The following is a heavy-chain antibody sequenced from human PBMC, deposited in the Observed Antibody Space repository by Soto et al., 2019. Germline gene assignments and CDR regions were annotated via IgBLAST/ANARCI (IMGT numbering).Heavy chain of an antibody. D-gene: IGHD6-19*01. CDR1: GDSISRYY. CDR2: IYNSEST. CDR3: ARGISGWYYY. J-gene: IGHJ4*02. Sequence: SETLSLTCTVSGDSISRYYWSWIRQPPGKGLEWIGYIYNSESTSYNPSLKSRVTISVGTSKNQFSLKVSSVTAADTAVYYCARGISGWYYYWGQGTPVTVSS. V-gene: IGHV4-59*01.